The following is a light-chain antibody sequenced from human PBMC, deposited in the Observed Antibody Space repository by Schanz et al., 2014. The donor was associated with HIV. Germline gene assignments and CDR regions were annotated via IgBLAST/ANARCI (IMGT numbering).Light chain of an antibody. Sequence: QSVLTQPPSASGTPGQRVTISCSGSSSSIKTNAVNWFQQLPGTAPKLLIYNPYHRPSGVPDRFSGSESGTSASLAISGLQSEDEADYYCAGWDDSLNVWVFGGGTKLTVL. V-gene: IGLV1-44*01. CDR2: NPY. CDR3: AGWDDSLNVWV. CDR1: SSSIKTNA. J-gene: IGLJ3*02.